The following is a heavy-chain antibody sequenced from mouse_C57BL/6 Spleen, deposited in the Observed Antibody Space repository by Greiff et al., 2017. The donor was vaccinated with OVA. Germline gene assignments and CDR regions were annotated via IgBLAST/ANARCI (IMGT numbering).Heavy chain of an antibody. CDR3: AGGNYDYYAMDY. CDR1: GYTFTSYW. D-gene: IGHD2-1*01. V-gene: IGHV1-50*01. Sequence: VQLQQPGAELVKPGASVKLSCKASGYTFTSYWMQWVKQRPGQGLEWIGEIDPSDSYTNYNQKVKGKATLTVDTSSSTAYMQLSSLTSEDSAVYYCAGGNYDYYAMDYWGQGTSVTVSS. J-gene: IGHJ4*01. CDR2: IDPSDSYT.